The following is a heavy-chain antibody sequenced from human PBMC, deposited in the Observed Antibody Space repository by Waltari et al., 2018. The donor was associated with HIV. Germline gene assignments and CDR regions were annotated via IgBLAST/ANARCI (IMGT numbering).Heavy chain of an antibody. V-gene: IGHV3-23*04. J-gene: IGHJ4*02. CDR1: GVTFMRHA. D-gene: IGHD5-12*01. CDR2: ISGSGSHT. CDR3: AKDFDTSGLPYVVIDS. Sequence: EVQLVQSGGGLVQPGGSLRLSCEDSGVTFMRHAMRWVRQAPGKGLEWVSTISGSGSHTYNADSAKGRFTISRDNAENKLFLQMSRLRVEDSALYYCAKDFDTSGLPYVVIDSWGQGTLVTVSS.